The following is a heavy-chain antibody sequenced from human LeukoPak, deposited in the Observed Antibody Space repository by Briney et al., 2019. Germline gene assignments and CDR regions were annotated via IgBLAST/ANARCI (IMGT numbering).Heavy chain of an antibody. D-gene: IGHD5-18*01. V-gene: IGHV3-23*01. J-gene: IGHJ4*02. CDR2: TSNSGGTT. Sequence: GGSLRLSCATSGFTFRNYAMSWVRQAPGKGLEWVSCTSNSGGTTYHADSVKGRFAISRDTSKNTLYLQMNSLRVEDTAVYYCAKTSPGYTYGLLDYWGQGTLVTVSS. CDR1: GFTFRNYA. CDR3: AKTSPGYTYGLLDY.